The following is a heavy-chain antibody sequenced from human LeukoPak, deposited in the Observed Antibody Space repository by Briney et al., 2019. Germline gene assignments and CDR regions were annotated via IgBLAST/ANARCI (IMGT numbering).Heavy chain of an antibody. CDR1: GFTFSSYS. CDR3: AKTHYDLLDV. Sequence: GGSLRLSCAASGFTFSSYSMNWVRQAPGKRLEWVSSISSSSSYIYYADSVKGRFTISRDNAKNSLYLQMNSLRAEDTGTYYCAKTHYDLLDVWGQGTTVTVSS. D-gene: IGHD5-12*01. J-gene: IGHJ6*02. V-gene: IGHV3-21*04. CDR2: ISSSSSYI.